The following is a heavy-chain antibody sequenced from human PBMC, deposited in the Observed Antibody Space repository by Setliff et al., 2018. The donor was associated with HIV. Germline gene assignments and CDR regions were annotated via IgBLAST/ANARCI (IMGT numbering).Heavy chain of an antibody. CDR2: INHNGGT. CDR1: GGSFTSYY. J-gene: IGHJ4*02. Sequence: SETLSLTCAVYGGSFTSYYWTWIRQAPGKDLEWIGEINHNGGTNYNPSLKSRVTISVDGSKNQFFLRLTSVTAADTAVYYCARGSYRGSGFFVRYFDFWGQGSLVTVSS. D-gene: IGHD3-3*01. V-gene: IGHV4-34*01. CDR3: ARGSYRGSGFFVRYFDF.